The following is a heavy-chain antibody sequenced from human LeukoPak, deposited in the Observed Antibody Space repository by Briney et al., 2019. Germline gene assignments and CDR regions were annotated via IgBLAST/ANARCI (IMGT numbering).Heavy chain of an antibody. CDR2: LYTDGTT. CDR3: ARGGVCYWNPRY. Sequence: PGGSLRLSCVASGFSVSSNYMSWVRRAPGKGLEWVSLLYTDGTTYYASSVEGRFTISRDDSRNTIYLHMNSLRADDTAVYYCARGGVCYWNPRYWGQGTLVTVSS. D-gene: IGHD1-1*01. V-gene: IGHV3-53*01. J-gene: IGHJ4*02. CDR1: GFSVSSNY.